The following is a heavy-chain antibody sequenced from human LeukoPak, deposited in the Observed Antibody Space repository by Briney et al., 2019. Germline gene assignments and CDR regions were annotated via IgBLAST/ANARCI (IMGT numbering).Heavy chain of an antibody. CDR2: ISAYNGNT. V-gene: IGHV1-18*01. CDR3: ARGGSRSRRGDDAFDI. J-gene: IGHJ3*02. CDR1: GYTFTNYA. D-gene: IGHD3-10*01. Sequence: GSVKVSCKASGYTFTNYAMNWVRPAPGQGLEWMGWISAYNGNTELAQKFQGRVTLATDASTSTAYVELRSLTSDDTAVYFCARGGSRSRRGDDAFDIWGQGTMVTVSS.